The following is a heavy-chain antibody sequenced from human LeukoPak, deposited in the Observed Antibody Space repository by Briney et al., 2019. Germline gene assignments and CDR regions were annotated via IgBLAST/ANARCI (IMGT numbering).Heavy chain of an antibody. CDR3: ARSIGIYDFWSGYVNY. CDR2: INPNSGGT. CDR1: GYTFTGYY. J-gene: IGHJ4*02. V-gene: IGHV1-2*02. D-gene: IGHD3-3*01. Sequence: ASVKVSCKASGYTFTGYYMHWVRQAPGQGLEWMGWINPNSGGTNYAQKFQGRVTMTRATSISTAYMELSRLRSDDTAVYYCARSIGIYDFWSGYVNYWGQGTLVTVSS.